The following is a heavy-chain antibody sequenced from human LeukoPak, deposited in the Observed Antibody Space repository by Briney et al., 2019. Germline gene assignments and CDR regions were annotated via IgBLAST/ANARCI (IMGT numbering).Heavy chain of an antibody. CDR2: IIPIFGTA. J-gene: IGHJ6*04. CDR3: ARWAATMAGGAHYYGMDV. Sequence: SVKVSCKASGGTFSSYAISWVRQAPGQGLEWMGGIIPIFGTANYAQKFQGRVTITADESTSTAYMELSSLRSEDTAVYYCARWAATMAGGAHYYGMDVWGKGTTVTVSS. V-gene: IGHV1-69*13. D-gene: IGHD5-12*01. CDR1: GGTFSSYA.